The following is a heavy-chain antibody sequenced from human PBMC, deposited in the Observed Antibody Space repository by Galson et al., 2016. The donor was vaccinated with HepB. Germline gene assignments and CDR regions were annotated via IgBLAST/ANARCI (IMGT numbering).Heavy chain of an antibody. V-gene: IGHV3-30*03. CDR1: GFIFYKYA. CDR3: ATSLVRQLHAYGDYTERAV. D-gene: IGHD4-17*01. J-gene: IGHJ6*02. CDR2: ISFDANNK. Sequence: SLRLSCAASGFIFYKYAVHWVRQAPGKGLEWVSLISFDANNKYYADSVKGRFTISRDNSKNTVYLQMNSLTAADTAVYYCATSLVRQLHAYGDYTERAVWGQGTTVTVSS.